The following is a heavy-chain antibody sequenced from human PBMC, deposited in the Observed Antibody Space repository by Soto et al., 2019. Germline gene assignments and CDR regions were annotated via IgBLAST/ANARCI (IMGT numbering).Heavy chain of an antibody. Sequence: EVQLVESGGGLVEPGGSLRLSCAASGFTFSSYSMNWVRQAPGKGLEWVSSISSSSSYIYYADSVKGRFTISRDNAKNSLYLQMNSLRAEDTAVYYCARVAVPLLRGHDAFDIWGQGTMVTVSS. CDR1: GFTFSSYS. V-gene: IGHV3-21*01. J-gene: IGHJ3*02. CDR3: ARVAVPLLRGHDAFDI. D-gene: IGHD2-15*01. CDR2: ISSSSSYI.